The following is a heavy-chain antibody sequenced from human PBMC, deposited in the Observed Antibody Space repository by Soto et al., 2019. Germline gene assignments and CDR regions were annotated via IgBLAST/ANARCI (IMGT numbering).Heavy chain of an antibody. V-gene: IGHV3-30*18. J-gene: IGHJ6*03. CDR2: ISYDGSNK. D-gene: IGHD3-3*01. Sequence: VIQNPGKGLEWVAVISYDGSNKYYADSVKGRFTISRDNSKNTLYLQMNSLRAEDTAVYYCAKDRLRFLEWFNNYMDVWGKGTTVTVSS. CDR3: AKDRLRFLEWFNNYMDV.